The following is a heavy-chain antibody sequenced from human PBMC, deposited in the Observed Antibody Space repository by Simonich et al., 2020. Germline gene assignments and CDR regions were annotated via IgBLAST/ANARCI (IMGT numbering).Heavy chain of an antibody. J-gene: IGHJ3*02. CDR2: INHSGRP. CDR3: ARPLGIVWAFDI. CDR1: GGSFSGYY. Sequence: QVQLQQWGAGLLKPSETLSLTCAVYGGSFSGYYWSWIRQPPGKGLEWIGEINHSGRPNHNPSRKSRVTISVDTSKNQFSLKLSSVTAADTAVYYCARPLGIVWAFDIWGQGTMVTVSS. V-gene: IGHV4-34*01. D-gene: IGHD3-16*01.